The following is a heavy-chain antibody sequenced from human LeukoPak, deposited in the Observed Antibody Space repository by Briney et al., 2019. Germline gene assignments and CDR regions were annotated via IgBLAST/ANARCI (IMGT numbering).Heavy chain of an antibody. V-gene: IGHV4-59*01. CDR2: IYYSGST. CDR3: ARYVAVAENWFDP. CDR1: GGSISSYY. D-gene: IGHD6-19*01. J-gene: IGHJ5*02. Sequence: PSETLSLTCTVSGGSISSYYWSWIRQPPGKGLEWIGYIYYSGSTNYNPSLKSRVTISVDTSKNQFSLKLSSVTAADTAVYYCARYVAVAENWFDPWSQGTLVTVSS.